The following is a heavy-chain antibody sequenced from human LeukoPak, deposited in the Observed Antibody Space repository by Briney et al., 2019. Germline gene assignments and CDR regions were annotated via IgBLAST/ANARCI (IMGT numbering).Heavy chain of an antibody. V-gene: IGHV1-8*03. J-gene: IGHJ4*02. D-gene: IGHD5-18*01. CDR2: MNPNSGNT. CDR1: GYTFTSFD. Sequence: GASVKVSCKASGYTFTSFDINWVRQATGQGLEWMGWMNPNSGNTGNAQKFQGRVTITWNTSIGTAYMELSSLRSEDTAVYYCARVGYSNSYDYWGQGTLVTVSS. CDR3: ARVGYSNSYDY.